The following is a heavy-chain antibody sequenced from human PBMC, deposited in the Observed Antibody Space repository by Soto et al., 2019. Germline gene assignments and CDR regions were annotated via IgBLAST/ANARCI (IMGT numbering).Heavy chain of an antibody. CDR1: GFIFNSSG. CDR3: VKGHSDSYYYFDY. CDR2: ISYDGTNK. Sequence: QVQLVESGGGVVQPGRSLRLSCAASGFIFNSSGMHWVRQAPGKGLEWVSIISYDGTNKYYADSVTGRFTISRDNSKNTLYLQMNSLRVEDTAVYSWVKGHSDSYYYFDYWGQGTLVTVSS. V-gene: IGHV3-30*03. D-gene: IGHD3-22*01. J-gene: IGHJ4*02.